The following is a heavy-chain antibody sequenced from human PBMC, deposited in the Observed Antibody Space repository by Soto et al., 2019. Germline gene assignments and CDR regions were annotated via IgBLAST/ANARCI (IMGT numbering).Heavy chain of an antibody. V-gene: IGHV3-23*01. CDR3: TKSRRGILMVYGFGGMDV. Sequence: LRLSCAASGFTISSHAMSWVRQAPGKGLEWVASISGTGDGTYYGDSVKGRFTISRDSSSSTLYLEMNNLRGEDTAVYFCTKSRRGILMVYGFGGMDVWGQGTTVTVSS. D-gene: IGHD2-8*01. CDR1: GFTISSHA. CDR2: ISGTGDGT. J-gene: IGHJ6*02.